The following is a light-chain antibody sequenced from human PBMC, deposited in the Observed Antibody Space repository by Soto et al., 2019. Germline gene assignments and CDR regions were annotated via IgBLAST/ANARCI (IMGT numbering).Light chain of an antibody. Sequence: DSLITKSPSTLSASVGDRVTITCRGSQSISKWLAWHQQKPGKAPRLLIYDASSLQSGVPPRFSGSGSGTDFTLTISSLQPEDLAPYYGQERNCDPPITSGQGTRLELK. CDR2: DAS. J-gene: IGKJ5*01. V-gene: IGKV1-5*01. CDR3: QERNCDPPIT. CDR1: QSISKW.